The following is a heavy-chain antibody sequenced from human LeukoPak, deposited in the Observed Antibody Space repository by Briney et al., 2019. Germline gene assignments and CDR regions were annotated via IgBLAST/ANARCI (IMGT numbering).Heavy chain of an antibody. CDR3: ANGIAVAGKVAFDI. J-gene: IGHJ3*02. D-gene: IGHD6-19*01. CDR2: IRYDGSNK. Sequence: GGSLRLSCAASGFTFSSYGMHWVRQAPGKGLEWVAFIRYDGSNKYYADSVKGRFTISRDNSKNTLYLRMNSLRAEDTAVYYCANGIAVAGKVAFDIWGQGTMVTVSS. V-gene: IGHV3-30*02. CDR1: GFTFSSYG.